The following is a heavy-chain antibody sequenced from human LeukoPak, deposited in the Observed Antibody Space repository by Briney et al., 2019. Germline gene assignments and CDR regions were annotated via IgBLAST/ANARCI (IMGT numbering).Heavy chain of an antibody. Sequence: SETLSLTCAVYGGSFSGYYWSWLRQPPGKGLEWLGEINHSGSTNYNPSLKSRVTMSVDTSKNQFSLKLSSVTAADTAVYYCARDRTRVRYFDWLPTYEYYYYGMDVWGQGTTVTVSS. V-gene: IGHV4-34*01. D-gene: IGHD3-9*01. CDR1: GGSFSGYY. CDR2: INHSGST. J-gene: IGHJ6*02. CDR3: ARDRTRVRYFDWLPTYEYYYYGMDV.